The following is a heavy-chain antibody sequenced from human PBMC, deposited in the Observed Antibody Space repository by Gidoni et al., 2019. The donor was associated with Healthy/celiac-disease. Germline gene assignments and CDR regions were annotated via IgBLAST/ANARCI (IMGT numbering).Heavy chain of an antibody. CDR1: GFTFSSYG. CDR2: ISYDGSNK. Sequence: QVQLVESGGGVVQPGRSLRRPCEASGFTFSSYGVHWVRQAPGTGLECVAVISYDGSNKYYADSVKGRFTISRDNSKNTLYLQMNSLRAEDTAVYYCAKADTAMVGGRDDYWGQGTLVTVSS. CDR3: AKADTAMVGGRDDY. J-gene: IGHJ4*02. V-gene: IGHV3-30*18. D-gene: IGHD5-18*01.